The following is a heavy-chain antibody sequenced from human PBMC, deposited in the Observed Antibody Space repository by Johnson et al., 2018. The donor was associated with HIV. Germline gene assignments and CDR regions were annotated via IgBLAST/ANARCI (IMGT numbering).Heavy chain of an antibody. D-gene: IGHD3-16*01. J-gene: IGHJ3*02. CDR1: GFTFSRYD. Sequence: QVQLVESGGGVVQPGRSLRLSCAASGFTFSRYDMHWVRKAPGKGLEWVAVISYDGSNNYYDDSVKGRFTISRDNSENTLSLQVTSLRAEDTAGYYCAKPPSMGADAFAICGQVTGVTVSS. V-gene: IGHV3-30*18. CDR2: ISYDGSNN. CDR3: AKPPSMGADAFAI.